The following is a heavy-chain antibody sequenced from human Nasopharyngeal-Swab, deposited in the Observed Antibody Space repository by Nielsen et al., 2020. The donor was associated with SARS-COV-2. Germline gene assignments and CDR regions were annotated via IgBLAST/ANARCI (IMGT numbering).Heavy chain of an antibody. Sequence: RQAPGKGLEWIGEINHSGSTNYNPSLKSRVTISVDTSKNQFSLKLSSVTAADTAVYYCARDGKYQVPDLSYYIDVWGKGTTVTVSS. J-gene: IGHJ6*03. CDR2: INHSGST. CDR3: ARDGKYQVPDLSYYIDV. V-gene: IGHV4-34*01. D-gene: IGHD2-2*01.